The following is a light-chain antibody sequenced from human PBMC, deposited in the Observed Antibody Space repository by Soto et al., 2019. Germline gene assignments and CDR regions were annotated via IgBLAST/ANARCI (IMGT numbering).Light chain of an antibody. CDR3: QSYDSSLSGAV. CDR2: GNS. J-gene: IGLJ7*01. V-gene: IGLV1-40*01. CDR1: SSNIGAGYD. Sequence: QSVLTQPPSVSGAPGQRVTISCTGSSSNIGAGYDVHWYQRLPGTPPNLLIYGNSNRPSGVPDRFSGSKSGTSASLAITGLQAEDEADYYCQSYDSSLSGAVFGGGTQLTVL.